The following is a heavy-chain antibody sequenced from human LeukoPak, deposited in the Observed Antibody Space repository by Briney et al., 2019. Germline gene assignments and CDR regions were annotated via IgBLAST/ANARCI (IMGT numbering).Heavy chain of an antibody. Sequence: GGSLRLSCAASGFTFSSYWMHWVRQAPGKGLVWVSRINSDGSSTSYADSVKGRFTISRDNAKNSLYLQMSSLRAEDTALYYCAKGSLRYGSGIPNDAFDIWGQGTMVTVSS. V-gene: IGHV3-74*01. CDR2: INSDGSST. CDR3: AKGSLRYGSGIPNDAFDI. CDR1: GFTFSSYW. J-gene: IGHJ3*02. D-gene: IGHD3-10*01.